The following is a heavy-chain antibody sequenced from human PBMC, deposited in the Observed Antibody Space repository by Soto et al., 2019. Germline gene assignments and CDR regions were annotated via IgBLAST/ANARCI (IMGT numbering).Heavy chain of an antibody. CDR1: GFTFRSYW. Sequence: EVQLVESGGGLVQPGGSLRLSCAASGFTFRSYWLHWVRQVPGKGLVWVARIDNDGSSTDYAESVKGRFTISRDNAKNTVYLQMNSLRGEDTAVYFCVRDQPEEEALFDYWGQGTLVTVSS. V-gene: IGHV3-74*01. J-gene: IGHJ4*01. CDR3: VRDQPEEEALFDY. CDR2: IDNDGSST.